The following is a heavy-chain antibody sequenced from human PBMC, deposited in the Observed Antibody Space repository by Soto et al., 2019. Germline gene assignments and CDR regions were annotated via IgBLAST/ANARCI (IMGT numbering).Heavy chain of an antibody. J-gene: IGHJ3*02. CDR3: ARDVGPEAFDI. CDR1: GGTFSSYT. Sequence: QVQLVQSGAEVKKPGSSVKVSCKASGGTFSSYTISWVRQAPGQGLEWMGRIIPILGIANYAQKFQGRVTSTADKSTSTAYMELSSLRSEDTAGYYCARDVGPEAFDIWGQGTMVTVSS. CDR2: IIPILGIA. V-gene: IGHV1-69*08.